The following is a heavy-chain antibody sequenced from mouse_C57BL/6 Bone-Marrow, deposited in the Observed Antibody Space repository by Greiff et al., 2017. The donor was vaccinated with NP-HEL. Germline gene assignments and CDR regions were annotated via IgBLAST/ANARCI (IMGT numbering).Heavy chain of an antibody. CDR2: IRNKANGYTT. CDR1: GFTFTDYY. V-gene: IGHV7-4*01. D-gene: IGHD2-10*02. CDR3: VKAYDNYAWFAY. Sequence: EVKLVESGGGLVQPGASLRLSCAASGFTFTDYYMSWVRQPPGKEPEWLALIRNKANGYTTEYTVYVKGRFTISRDNSQNILYLQMRPRRAEDSDTYYCVKAYDNYAWFAYWGQGTLVTVSA. J-gene: IGHJ3*01.